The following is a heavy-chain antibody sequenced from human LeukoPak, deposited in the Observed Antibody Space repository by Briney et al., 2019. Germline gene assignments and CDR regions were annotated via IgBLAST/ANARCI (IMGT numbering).Heavy chain of an antibody. D-gene: IGHD3-10*02. CDR3: AEPGITMIGGV. V-gene: IGHV3-48*03. J-gene: IGHJ6*04. CDR2: ISSSGSTI. Sequence: GGSLRLSCAASGFTFSSYEMNWVRQAPGKGLEWVSYISSSGSTIYYADSVKGRFTISRDNTKNSLYLQMNSLRAEDTAVYYCAEPGITMIGGVWGKGTTVTISS. CDR1: GFTFSSYE.